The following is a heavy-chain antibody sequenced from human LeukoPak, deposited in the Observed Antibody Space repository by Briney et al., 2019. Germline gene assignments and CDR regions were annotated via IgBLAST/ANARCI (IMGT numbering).Heavy chain of an antibody. CDR2: IYYSGST. J-gene: IGHJ4*02. V-gene: IGHV4-59*01. CDR1: GGSISSYY. Sequence: SETLSLTCTVSGGSISSYYWSWIRQPPGKGLEWIGYIYYSGSTNYNPSLKSRVTISVDTSKNQFSLKLSSVTAADTAVYYCARGGAWFGELSLDYWGQGTLVTVSS. D-gene: IGHD3-10*01. CDR3: ARGGAWFGELSLDY.